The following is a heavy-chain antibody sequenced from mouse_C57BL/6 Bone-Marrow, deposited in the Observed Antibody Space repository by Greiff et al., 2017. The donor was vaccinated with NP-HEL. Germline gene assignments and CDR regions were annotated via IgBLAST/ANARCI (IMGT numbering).Heavy chain of an antibody. Sequence: EVQGVESGAELVRPGASVKLSCTASGFNIKDDYMHWVKQRPEQGLEWIGWIDPENGDTEYASKFQGKATITADTSSNTAYLQLSSLTSEDTAVYYCTFYYGPYYAMDYWGQGTSVTVSS. V-gene: IGHV14-4*01. D-gene: IGHD2-1*01. CDR3: TFYYGPYYAMDY. J-gene: IGHJ4*01. CDR2: IDPENGDT. CDR1: GFNIKDDY.